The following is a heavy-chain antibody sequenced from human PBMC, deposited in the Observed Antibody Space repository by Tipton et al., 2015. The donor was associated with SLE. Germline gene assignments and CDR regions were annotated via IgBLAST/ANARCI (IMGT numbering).Heavy chain of an antibody. D-gene: IGHD3-3*01. Sequence: LRLSCTVSGGFISSYYWSWIRQPPGKGLEWIGYIYYSGSTNYNPSLKSRLTMSVDTFKMQFSLKLSSVTAADTAVYYCARLQYIFAGMDVWGKGTTVTVSS. J-gene: IGHJ6*04. CDR3: ARLQYIFAGMDV. CDR1: GGFISSYY. CDR2: IYYSGST. V-gene: IGHV4-59*01.